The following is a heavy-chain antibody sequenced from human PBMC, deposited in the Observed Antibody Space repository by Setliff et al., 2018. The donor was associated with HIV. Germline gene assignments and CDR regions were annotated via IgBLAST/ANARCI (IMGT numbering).Heavy chain of an antibody. CDR3: ARDKEGATHAYDI. D-gene: IGHD1-26*01. J-gene: IGHJ3*02. CDR2: IYNSGST. CDR1: GGSISSYF. V-gene: IGHV4-4*08. Sequence: SETLSLTCAVSGGSISSYFWSWVRQSPGKGLEWIGYIYNSGSTGYNPSLESRVTISVDTSKNEFPLKLTSVTAADTAVYYCARDKEGATHAYDIWGQGTMVTVSS.